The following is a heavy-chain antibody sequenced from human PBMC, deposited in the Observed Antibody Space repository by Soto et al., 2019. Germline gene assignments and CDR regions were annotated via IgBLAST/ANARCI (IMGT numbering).Heavy chain of an antibody. Sequence: PGGSLRLSCAASGFTVSSNYMSWVRQAPGKGLEWVSVIYSGGSTYYADSVKGRFTISRDNSKNTLYLQMNSLRAEDTAVYYCAREVNNYQLLFSHYYYYYGMDVWGQGTTVTVSS. V-gene: IGHV3-66*01. CDR1: GFTVSSNY. CDR2: IYSGGST. D-gene: IGHD2-2*01. J-gene: IGHJ6*02. CDR3: AREVNNYQLLFSHYYYYYGMDV.